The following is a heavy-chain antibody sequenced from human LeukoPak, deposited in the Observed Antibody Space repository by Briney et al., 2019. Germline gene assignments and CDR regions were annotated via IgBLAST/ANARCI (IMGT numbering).Heavy chain of an antibody. V-gene: IGHV3-33*01. CDR1: GFTFSSYG. CDR3: ARDFGMAGRVFDY. J-gene: IGHJ4*02. CDR2: IWYDGSNK. Sequence: PGGSLRLSCAASGFTFSSYGMHRVRQAPGKGLEWAAVIWYDGSNKYYADSVKGRFTISRDNSKNTLYLQMNSLRAEDTAVYYCARDFGMAGRVFDYWGQGTLVTVSS. D-gene: IGHD1-20*01.